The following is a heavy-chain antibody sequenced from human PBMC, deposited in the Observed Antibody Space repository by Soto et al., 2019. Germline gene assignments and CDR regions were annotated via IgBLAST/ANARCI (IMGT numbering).Heavy chain of an antibody. CDR1: GGTFSSYA. CDR2: IIPIFGTA. Sequence: QVQLVQSGAEVKKPGSSVKVSCKASGGTFSSYAISWVRQAPGQGFEWMGGIIPIFGTANYAQKFQGRVTITADKSTSTAYMELSSLRSEDTAVYYCARDRSSGWYWNWYFDLWGRGTLVTVSS. CDR3: ARDRSSGWYWNWYFDL. J-gene: IGHJ2*01. V-gene: IGHV1-69*06. D-gene: IGHD6-19*01.